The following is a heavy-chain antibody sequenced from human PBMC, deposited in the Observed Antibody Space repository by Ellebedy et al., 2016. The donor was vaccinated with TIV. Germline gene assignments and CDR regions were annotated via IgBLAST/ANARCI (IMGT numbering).Heavy chain of an antibody. V-gene: IGHV3-13*01. CDR3: VRVGPTVTTYRGLDV. D-gene: IGHD4-17*01. CDR2: IGTTGDT. Sequence: GESLKISCAASGFTFSSYDMHWVRQATGKGLEWVSAIGTTGDTYYAGSVKGRFTISRENAKNSVYLQVNSLRVGDTAVYYCVRVGPTVTTYRGLDVWGQGTTVTVSS. CDR1: GFTFSSYD. J-gene: IGHJ6*02.